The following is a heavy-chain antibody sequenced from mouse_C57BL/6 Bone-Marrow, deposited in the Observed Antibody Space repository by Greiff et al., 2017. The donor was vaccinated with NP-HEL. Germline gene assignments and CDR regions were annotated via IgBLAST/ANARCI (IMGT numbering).Heavy chain of an antibody. Sequence: VQLQQSGPVLVKPGASVKMSCKASGYTFTDYYMNWVKQSHGKSLEWIGVINPYNGGTSYNQKFKGKATLTVDKSSSTAYMELNSLTSEDSAVYYCARFPTYYYGSSYCYWYFDVWGTGTTVTVSS. J-gene: IGHJ1*03. CDR3: ARFPTYYYGSSYCYWYFDV. CDR2: INPYNGGT. V-gene: IGHV1-19*01. D-gene: IGHD1-1*01. CDR1: GYTFTDYY.